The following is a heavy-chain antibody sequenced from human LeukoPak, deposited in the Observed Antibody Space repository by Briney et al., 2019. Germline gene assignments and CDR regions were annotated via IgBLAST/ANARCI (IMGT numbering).Heavy chain of an antibody. V-gene: IGHV3-30-3*01. D-gene: IGHD2-15*01. CDR1: GFTFSSYA. Sequence: EGSLRLSCAASGFTFSSYAMHWVRQAPGKGLEWVAVISYDGSNKYYADSVKGRFTISRDNSKNTLYLQMNSLRAEDTAVYYCARDSPISCSGGSCQNWFDPWGQGTLVTVSS. CDR3: ARDSPISCSGGSCQNWFDP. CDR2: ISYDGSNK. J-gene: IGHJ5*02.